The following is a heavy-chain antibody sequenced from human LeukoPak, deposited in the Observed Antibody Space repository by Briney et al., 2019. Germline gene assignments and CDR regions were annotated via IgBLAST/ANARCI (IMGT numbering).Heavy chain of an antibody. CDR3: ARDKGSSWSDAFDI. Sequence: GGSLRLSCAASRFTLSSNYMTWVRQAPGKGLEWVSVISIPGSITYADSVKGRFTTSRDNSKNTLHLQMNSLRADDTAVYYCARDKGSSWSDAFDIWGQGTMVTVSS. J-gene: IGHJ3*02. V-gene: IGHV3-53*01. CDR1: RFTLSSNY. D-gene: IGHD6-13*01. CDR2: ISIPGSI.